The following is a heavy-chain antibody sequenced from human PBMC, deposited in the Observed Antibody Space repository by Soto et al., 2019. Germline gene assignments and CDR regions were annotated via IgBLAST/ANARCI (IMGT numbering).Heavy chain of an antibody. J-gene: IGHJ4*02. CDR3: AKEGAASTDYGGSIDY. V-gene: IGHV6-1*01. D-gene: IGHD2-15*01. CDR2: TYFRSKWYD. CDR1: GDSVSSNRAA. Sequence: QVQLQQSGPGLGKPSQTLSLTCAISGDSVSSNRAAWNWIRQSPSRGLEWLGRTYFRSKWYDDYAVSMKGRIIINPDTSKNQFVLELNSVTPEDTDVYYCAKEGAASTDYGGSIDYWGQGTLVTVSS.